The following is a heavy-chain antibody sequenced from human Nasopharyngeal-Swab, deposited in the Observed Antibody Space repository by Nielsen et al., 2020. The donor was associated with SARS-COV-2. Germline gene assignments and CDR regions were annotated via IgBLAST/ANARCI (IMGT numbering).Heavy chain of an antibody. V-gene: IGHV4-59*01. D-gene: IGHD1-26*01. CDR3: ARGRNSVGGFFDF. CDR2: VTHSGST. J-gene: IGHJ4*02. CDR1: GVSMSGYY. Sequence: SETLSLTCTVSGVSMSGYYWTWIRQSPGEGLEWIGDVTHSGSTKYNPSLKSRVTVSETTSKGKFFLTLTSVTAEDTAVYYCARGRNSVGGFFDFWGQGIQVVVS.